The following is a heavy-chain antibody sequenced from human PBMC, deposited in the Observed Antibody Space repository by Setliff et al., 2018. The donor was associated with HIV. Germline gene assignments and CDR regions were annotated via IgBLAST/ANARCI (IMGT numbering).Heavy chain of an antibody. Sequence: PGGSLRLSCAASRFPFSTYWMSWVRQAPGKGLEWVANIKEDGSARYYVDPVKGRFTVSRDNAKNSLFLQMNSLSVEDTAVYYCARKAAALDYWGRGTLVTVSS. J-gene: IGHJ4*01. CDR3: ARKAAALDY. CDR1: RFPFSTYW. D-gene: IGHD6-13*01. V-gene: IGHV3-7*01. CDR2: IKEDGSAR.